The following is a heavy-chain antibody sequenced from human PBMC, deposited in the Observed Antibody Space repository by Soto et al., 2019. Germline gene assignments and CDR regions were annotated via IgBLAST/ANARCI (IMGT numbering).Heavy chain of an antibody. D-gene: IGHD3-22*01. Sequence: ASVKVSCKASGYTFTSYDINWVRQATGQGFEYLGWMNPNSGNTGCVKKFQGRVTMTRDTSMSTAYMELSSLRSEDTAVYYCTTGLSNGYYNFDYWGQGTPVTVSS. V-gene: IGHV1-8*01. CDR2: MNPNSGNT. CDR1: GYTFTSYD. CDR3: TTGLSNGYYNFDY. J-gene: IGHJ4*02.